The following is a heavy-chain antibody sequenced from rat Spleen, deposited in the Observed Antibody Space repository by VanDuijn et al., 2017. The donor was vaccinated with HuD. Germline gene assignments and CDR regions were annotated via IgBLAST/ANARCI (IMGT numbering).Heavy chain of an antibody. CDR1: GFTFSNYG. J-gene: IGHJ2*01. D-gene: IGHD1-2*01. CDR3: ARPDYSRFDY. Sequence: EVQLAESGGGLVQPGRSLKLSCAASGFTFSNYGMAWVRQAPTKGLEWVASISNGGGNTYYRDSVKGRFTISRDNAKSTLYLQMDSLRSEDTATYYCARPDYSRFDYWGQGVMVTVSS. CDR2: ISNGGGNT. V-gene: IGHV5S13*01.